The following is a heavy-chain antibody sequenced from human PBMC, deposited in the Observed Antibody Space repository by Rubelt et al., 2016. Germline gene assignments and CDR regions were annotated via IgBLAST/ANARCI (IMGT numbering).Heavy chain of an antibody. V-gene: IGHV1-24*01. J-gene: IGHJ4*02. CDR3: ATDISSGWYYFDY. CDR2: ISAYNGNT. CDR1: GYTLTELS. Sequence: QVQLVQSGAEVQKPGASVKVSCKVSGYTLTELSMHWVRQAPGKGLEWMGWISAYNGNTNYAQKLQGRVTMTEDTSTDTAYMELSSLRSEDTAVYYCATDISSGWYYFDYWGQGTLVTVSS. D-gene: IGHD6-19*01.